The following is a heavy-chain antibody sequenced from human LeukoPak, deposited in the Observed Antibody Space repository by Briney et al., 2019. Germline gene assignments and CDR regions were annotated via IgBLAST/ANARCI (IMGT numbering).Heavy chain of an antibody. Sequence: PSETLSLTCAVYGGSFSGYYWSWIRQPPGKGLEWIGDTYNSGSTNYNPSLKSRVTISVDTSKNQFSLKLTSVTAADTAVYYCAGGIFGVVINAFHIWGQGTMVTVS. CDR1: GGSFSGYY. D-gene: IGHD3-3*01. J-gene: IGHJ3*02. V-gene: IGHV4-59*01. CDR2: TYNSGST. CDR3: AGGIFGVVINAFHI.